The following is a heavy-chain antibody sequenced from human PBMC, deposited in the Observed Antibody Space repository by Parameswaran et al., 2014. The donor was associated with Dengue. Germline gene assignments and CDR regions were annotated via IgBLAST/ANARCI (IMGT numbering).Heavy chain of an antibody. D-gene: IGHD5-18*01. CDR3: GAGDTAMVRGFDP. V-gene: IGHV4-30-4*01. J-gene: IGHJ5*02. CDR2: IYYSGST. Sequence: RWIRQPPGKGLEWIGYIYYSGSTYYNPSLKSRVTISVDTSKNQFSLKLSSVTAADTAVYYCGAGDTAMVRGFDPWGQGTLVTVSS.